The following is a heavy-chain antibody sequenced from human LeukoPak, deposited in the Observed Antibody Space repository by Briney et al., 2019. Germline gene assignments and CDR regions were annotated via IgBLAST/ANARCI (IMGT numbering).Heavy chain of an antibody. Sequence: PGGSLRLSCAASGFTFSSYGMHWVRQVPGKGLEWVAFIRFDGINKDYGDSVKGRFTISRDDSKDTLYLQMDSLRPEDTAVYYCAKDQAFSIVRGTASYWGLGTLVTVSS. CDR2: IRFDGINK. CDR3: AKDQAFSIVRGTASY. D-gene: IGHD3-10*02. V-gene: IGHV3-30*02. CDR1: GFTFSSYG. J-gene: IGHJ4*02.